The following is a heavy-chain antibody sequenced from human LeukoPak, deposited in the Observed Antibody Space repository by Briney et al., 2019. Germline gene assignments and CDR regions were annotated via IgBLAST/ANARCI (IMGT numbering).Heavy chain of an antibody. J-gene: IGHJ6*03. V-gene: IGHV3-20*01. CDR2: INWNGGST. CDR1: GFTFDDYG. Sequence: GGSLRLSCAASGFTFDDYGMSWVRQAPGKGLEWVSGINWNGGSTGYADSVKGRFTISRDNAKNSLYLQMNSLRAEDTALYHSARGYSYGYYMDVWGKGTTVTVSS. CDR3: ARGYSYGYYMDV. D-gene: IGHD5-18*01.